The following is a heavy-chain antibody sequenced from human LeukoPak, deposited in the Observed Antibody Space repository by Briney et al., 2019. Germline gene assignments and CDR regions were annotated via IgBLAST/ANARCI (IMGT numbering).Heavy chain of an antibody. CDR2: IFPGDSDT. D-gene: IGHD3-10*01. V-gene: IGHV5-51*01. CDR1: GYTFTSNYW. Sequence: GESLKISCKGSGYTFTSNYWIAWVRQMPGKGLEWMGIIFPGDSDTRHSPSFQGQVTISADKSISTAYLRWSSLKASDTAMYYCARSYGSGSFDAFDIWGPGTMVTVSS. J-gene: IGHJ3*02. CDR3: ARSYGSGSFDAFDI.